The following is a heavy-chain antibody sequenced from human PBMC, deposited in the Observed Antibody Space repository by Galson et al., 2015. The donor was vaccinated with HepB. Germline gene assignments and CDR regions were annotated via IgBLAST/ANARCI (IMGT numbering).Heavy chain of an antibody. J-gene: IGHJ3*02. D-gene: IGHD6-13*01. CDR2: IWSDGNNK. CDR3: AREIGWGAAAGLGTFDI. CDR1: GFTFSSYA. Sequence: SLRLSCAASGFTFSSYAIHWVRQAPGKGLEWVAVIWSDGNNKYYADSVKGRFTISRDNSKSTLFLQMNSLRAEDTAIYYCAREIGWGAAAGLGTFDIWGQGTMVTVSS. V-gene: IGHV3-33*01.